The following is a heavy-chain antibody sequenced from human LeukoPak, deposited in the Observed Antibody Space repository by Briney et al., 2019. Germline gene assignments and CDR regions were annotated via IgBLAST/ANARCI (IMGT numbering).Heavy chain of an antibody. J-gene: IGHJ5*02. D-gene: IGHD2-2*01. V-gene: IGHV4-31*03. CDR2: THYTGST. CDR3: ARDGCSGPICYGNWFDP. Sequence: SETLSLTCSVSGGSISSGTYYWSWLRQRPGKGLEWIGYTHYTGSTYNNPSLRSRVTISVDTSKNQLSLKLSSVTAADTAVYYCARDGCSGPICYGNWFDPWGQGTLVTVSS. CDR1: GGSISSGTYY.